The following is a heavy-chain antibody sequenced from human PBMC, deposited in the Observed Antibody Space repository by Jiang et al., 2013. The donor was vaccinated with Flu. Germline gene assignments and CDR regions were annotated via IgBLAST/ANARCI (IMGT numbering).Heavy chain of an antibody. Sequence: GLVKPSETLSLTCTVSGGSISSSSYYWGWIRQPPGKGLEWIGSIYYSGSTYYNPSLKSRVTISVDTSKNQFSLKLSSVTAADTAVYYCARHYYGSGRYSDSWGQGTLVTVSS. V-gene: IGHV4-39*01. CDR3: ARHYYGSGRYSDS. D-gene: IGHD6-19*01. CDR1: GGSISSSSYY. CDR2: IYYSGST. J-gene: IGHJ4*02.